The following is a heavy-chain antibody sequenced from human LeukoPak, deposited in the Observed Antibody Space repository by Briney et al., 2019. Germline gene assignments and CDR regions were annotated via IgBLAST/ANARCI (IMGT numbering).Heavy chain of an antibody. CDR3: ARDLDI. CDR2: IYTSGST. Sequence: PSETLSLTCTVSGGSISSGSYYWNWIRQPAGKGLEWIGRIYTSGSTNYNPSLKSRVTISVDTSKNQFSLKLSSVTAADTAVYYCARDLDIWSQGTLVTVYS. CDR1: GGSISSGSYY. J-gene: IGHJ4*02. D-gene: IGHD2-2*03. V-gene: IGHV4-61*02.